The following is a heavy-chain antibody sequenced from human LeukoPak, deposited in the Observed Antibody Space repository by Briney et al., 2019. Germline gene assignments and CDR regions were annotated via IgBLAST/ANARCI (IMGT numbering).Heavy chain of an antibody. D-gene: IGHD3-16*02. CDR1: GFTVSGNY. CDR2: IYSGGTT. Sequence: GSLRLSCAVSGFTVSGNYMSWVRQAPGKGLEWVSLIYSGGTTYYADSVKGRFTISRDNAKNSLYLQMNSLRAEDTAVYYCAGVDGVSGSYRLRYWGQGILVTVSS. CDR3: AGVDGVSGSYRLRY. J-gene: IGHJ4*02. V-gene: IGHV3-53*01.